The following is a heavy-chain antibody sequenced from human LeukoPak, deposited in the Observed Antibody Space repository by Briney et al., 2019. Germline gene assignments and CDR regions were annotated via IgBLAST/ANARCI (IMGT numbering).Heavy chain of an antibody. V-gene: IGHV4-4*07. J-gene: IGHJ3*02. CDR3: ARALKYDYDDLDAYDI. D-gene: IGHD4-17*01. CDR2: IYTSGST. Sequence: PSETLSLTCTVSGGSISGYFWGWIRQPPGKGLGWIVHIYTSGSTIYNPSLKSRVTMSVDTSKNQFSLKLTSVTAADTAVYYCARALKYDYDDLDAYDIWGQGTMVTVSS. CDR1: GGSISGYF.